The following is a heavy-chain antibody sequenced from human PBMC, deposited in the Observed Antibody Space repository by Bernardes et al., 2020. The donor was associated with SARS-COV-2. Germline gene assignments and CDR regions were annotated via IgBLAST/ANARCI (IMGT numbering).Heavy chain of an antibody. V-gene: IGHV3-73*01. CDR1: GFIFSDSA. D-gene: IGHD3-10*02. CDR3: IRHVEYVAPGP. J-gene: IGHJ5*02. CDR2: IRTRAKNYAT. Sequence: GGSLRLSCAASGFIFSDSAIHWVRQASGRGLEHIGHIRTRAKNYATAYGASVRGRFAISRDDSRNMAYLQMNSLGIEDTATYYCIRHVEYVAPGPWGQGIPVTVSS.